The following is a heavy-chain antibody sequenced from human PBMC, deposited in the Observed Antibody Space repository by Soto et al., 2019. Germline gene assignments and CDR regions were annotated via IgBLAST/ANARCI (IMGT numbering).Heavy chain of an antibody. CDR3: AKGWGDY. D-gene: IGHD7-27*01. CDR1: GFTFSSYT. CDR2: IGSSGGST. V-gene: IGHV3-23*01. J-gene: IGHJ4*02. Sequence: EVPLLESGGGLVQPGGSLRLSCAASGFTFSSYTMSWVRQGPGKGLEWVSGIGSSGGSTVYADSVKGRFTISRDNFKNTLYLQMNSLRAEDTAVYYCAKGWGDYWGQGTPVTVSS.